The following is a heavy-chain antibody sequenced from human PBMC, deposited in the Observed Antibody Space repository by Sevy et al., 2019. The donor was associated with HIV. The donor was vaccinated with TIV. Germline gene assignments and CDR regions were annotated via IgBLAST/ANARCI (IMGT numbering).Heavy chain of an antibody. CDR3: ARDLNDYNNYMYSFDY. CDR1: GFTFSTYG. V-gene: IGHV3-33*01. D-gene: IGHD4-4*01. Sequence: GGSLRLSCAASGFTFSTYGMHWVRQAPGKGLEWLAVIWFDGSNEYYADSVKGRFTISRDIAKNTLHLQMNSLRAEDTAVYYCARDLNDYNNYMYSFDYWGQGTLVTVSS. J-gene: IGHJ4*02. CDR2: IWFDGSNE.